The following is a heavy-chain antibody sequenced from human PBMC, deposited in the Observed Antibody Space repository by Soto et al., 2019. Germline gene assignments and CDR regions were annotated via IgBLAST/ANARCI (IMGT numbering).Heavy chain of an antibody. Sequence: PGGSLRLSFADSEFSFSNYWTTWVRQAPGMGLEWVASIEPDGSEKYYVDSVKGRFTISRDNAKNTLYLQMDSLRAEDTAVYYCARFRSLDPWGQGSLVTVSS. D-gene: IGHD3-10*01. CDR2: IEPDGSEK. CDR1: EFSFSNYW. V-gene: IGHV3-7*03. J-gene: IGHJ5*02. CDR3: ARFRSLDP.